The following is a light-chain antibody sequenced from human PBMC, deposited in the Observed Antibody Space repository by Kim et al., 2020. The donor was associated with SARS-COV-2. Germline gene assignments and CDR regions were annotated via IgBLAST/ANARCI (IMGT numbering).Light chain of an antibody. CDR2: WAS. CDR1: QSVLCSSNNKNY. J-gene: IGKJ1*01. Sequence: ATINCKSSQSVLCSSNNKNYLAWYHQKPGQPPKLLIYWASTRESGVPDRFSGSGSGTDFTLTISSLQAEDVAVSYCQQYYSTPWTFGQGTKVDIK. CDR3: QQYYSTPWT. V-gene: IGKV4-1*01.